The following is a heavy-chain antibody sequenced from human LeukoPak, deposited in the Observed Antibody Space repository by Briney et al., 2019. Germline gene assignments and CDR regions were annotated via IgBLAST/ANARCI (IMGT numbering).Heavy chain of an antibody. CDR3: ARLGVGATAFDI. CDR1: GGSISSSSYY. V-gene: IGHV4-39*01. CDR2: IYYSGST. D-gene: IGHD1-26*01. Sequence: PSETLSLTCTVSGGSISSSSYYWGWIRQPPGKGLEWIGSIYYSGSTYYNPSLKSRVTISVDTSKNQFSLKLSSVTAADTAVYYCARLGVGATAFDIWGQGTMVTVSS. J-gene: IGHJ3*02.